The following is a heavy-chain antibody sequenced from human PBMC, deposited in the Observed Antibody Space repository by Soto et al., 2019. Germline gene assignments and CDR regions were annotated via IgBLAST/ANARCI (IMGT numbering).Heavy chain of an antibody. CDR1: GGSFSGYY. D-gene: IGHD3-3*01. CDR3: ARGRTYYDFWRGYYY. J-gene: IGHJ4*02. CDR2: INHSGST. Sequence: PSETLSLTCAVYGGSFSGYYWSWIRQPPGKGLEWIGEINHSGSTNYNPSLKSRVTISVDTSKNQFSLKLSSVTAADTAVYYCARGRTYYDFWRGYYYWGQGTLVTVSS. V-gene: IGHV4-34*01.